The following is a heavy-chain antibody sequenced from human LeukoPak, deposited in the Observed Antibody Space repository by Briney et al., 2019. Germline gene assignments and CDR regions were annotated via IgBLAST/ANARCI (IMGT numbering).Heavy chain of an antibody. Sequence: SETLSLTCTVSGGSINNYYWSWIRQPAGKGLEWIGRIYSSGDTYYNPSLQSRVTMSIDTSKNQFSLRLTSVTAADTAVYYCARGSRTSWYGFDFWGQGSLVTVSS. CDR2: IYSSGDT. V-gene: IGHV4-4*07. J-gene: IGHJ4*02. CDR1: GGSINNYY. CDR3: ARGSRTSWYGFDF. D-gene: IGHD2-2*01.